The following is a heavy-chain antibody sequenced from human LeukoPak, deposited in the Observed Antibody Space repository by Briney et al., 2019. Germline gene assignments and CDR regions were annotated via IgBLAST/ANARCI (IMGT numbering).Heavy chain of an antibody. D-gene: IGHD6-19*01. CDR3: ARGHSSGLDNWFDP. V-gene: IGHV3-20*04. J-gene: IGHJ5*02. Sequence: GGSLRLYCAASGFTFGDYGMSWVRQAPGKGLEWVSGINWNGGSTGYADSVKGRFTISRDNAKNSLYLQMNSLRAEDTALYYCARGHSSGLDNWFDPWGQGTLVTVSS. CDR1: GFTFGDYG. CDR2: INWNGGST.